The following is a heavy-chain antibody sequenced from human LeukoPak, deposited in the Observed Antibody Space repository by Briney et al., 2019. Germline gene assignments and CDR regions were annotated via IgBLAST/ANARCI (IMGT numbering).Heavy chain of an antibody. CDR1: GYTFTSYG. J-gene: IGHJ5*02. D-gene: IGHD2-2*01. CDR2: ISAHNGKT. V-gene: IGHV1-18*01. Sequence: GASVKVSCKASGYTFTSYGITWVRQAPGQGLEWMGWISAHNGKTNYAQKFQDRVTMTTDTSTSTAYMELRSLRSDDTAVYYCARGDVVVSAAVRFDPWGQGTLVTVSS. CDR3: ARGDVVVSAAVRFDP.